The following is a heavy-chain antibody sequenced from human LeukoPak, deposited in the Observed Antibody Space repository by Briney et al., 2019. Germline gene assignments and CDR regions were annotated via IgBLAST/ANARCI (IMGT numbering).Heavy chain of an antibody. CDR1: GFTFSCYA. D-gene: IGHD6-13*01. CDR3: AAQLSSSWPFDY. V-gene: IGHV3-23*01. J-gene: IGHJ4*02. CDR2: ISGSGGST. Sequence: GGSLRLSCAASGFTFSCYAMSWVRQAPGKGLERVSAISGSGGSTYYADSVKGRFTISRDNSKNTLYLQMNSLRAEDTAVYYCAAQLSSSWPFDYWGQGNLVTVSS.